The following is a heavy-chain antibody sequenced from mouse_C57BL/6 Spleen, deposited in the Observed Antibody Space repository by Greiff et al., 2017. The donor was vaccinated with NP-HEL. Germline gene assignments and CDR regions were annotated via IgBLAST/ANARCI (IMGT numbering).Heavy chain of an antibody. CDR3: TDYFDY. Sequence: EVQLMESGGGLVQPGGSMKLSCVASGFTFSNYWMNWVRQTPGQGLEWVAQISSKTGNSATHYAVSGKGRFTIARDDSKRSSYLPMNNLRAEDTGIYYCTDYFDYWGQGTTLTVSS. CDR2: ISSKTGNSAT. V-gene: IGHV6-3*01. CDR1: GFTFSNYW. J-gene: IGHJ2*01.